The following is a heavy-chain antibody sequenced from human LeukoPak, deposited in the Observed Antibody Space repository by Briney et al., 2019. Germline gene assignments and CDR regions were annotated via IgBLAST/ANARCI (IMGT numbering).Heavy chain of an antibody. CDR1: GYTFTGYY. Sequence: ASVKVSCKASGYTFTGYYMHWVRQAPGQGLEWMGRINPNSGGTNYAQKFQGRVTMTRDTSIGTAYMELSRLRSDDTAVYYCARVTYSSGWYDDAFDIWGQGTMVTVSS. CDR3: ARVTYSSGWYDDAFDI. J-gene: IGHJ3*02. V-gene: IGHV1-2*06. CDR2: INPNSGGT. D-gene: IGHD6-19*01.